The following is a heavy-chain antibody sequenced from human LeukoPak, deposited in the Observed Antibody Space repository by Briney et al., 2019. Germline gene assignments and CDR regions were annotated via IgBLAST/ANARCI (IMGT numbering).Heavy chain of an antibody. Sequence: PGGPLRLPCAASGFTFSRYGMHGVPKAPGKALEGVAALSYEGSDKYYADYVKGRFTISKANSKNTLSLQMNSLRAEDTAVFSCAKDLRYWSCTSCYEASGMDVWGQGATVTVSS. J-gene: IGHJ6*02. CDR2: LSYEGSDK. D-gene: IGHD2-2*01. CDR1: GFTFSRYG. CDR3: AKDLRYWSCTSCYEASGMDV. V-gene: IGHV3-30*18.